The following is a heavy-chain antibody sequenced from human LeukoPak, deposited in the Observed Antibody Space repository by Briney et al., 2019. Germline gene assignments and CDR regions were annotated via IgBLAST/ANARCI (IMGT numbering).Heavy chain of an antibody. Sequence: SETLSLTCTVSGYSISSGYYWGWIRQPPGKGLEWIGSIYHGGSTYYNPSLRSRVIVSVDTSKNQISLKVSSATAADTAVYYCARTTEDCSSTSCYQYWFDPWGQGTLVTVSS. CDR3: ARTTEDCSSTSCYQYWFDP. V-gene: IGHV4-38-2*02. D-gene: IGHD2-2*01. J-gene: IGHJ5*02. CDR2: IYHGGST. CDR1: GYSISSGYY.